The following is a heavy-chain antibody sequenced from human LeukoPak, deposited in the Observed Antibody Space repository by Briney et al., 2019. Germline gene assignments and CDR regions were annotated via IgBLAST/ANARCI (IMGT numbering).Heavy chain of an antibody. D-gene: IGHD3-3*01. V-gene: IGHV3-30-3*01. Sequence: PGGSLRLSCAASGFTFSSYATHWVRQAPGKGLEWVAVISYDGSNKYHADSVKGRFTISRDNSKNTLYLQMNSLRAEDTAVYYCARVITIFGVVNPIFDYWGQGTLVTVSS. CDR3: ARVITIFGVVNPIFDY. CDR1: GFTFSSYA. CDR2: ISYDGSNK. J-gene: IGHJ4*02.